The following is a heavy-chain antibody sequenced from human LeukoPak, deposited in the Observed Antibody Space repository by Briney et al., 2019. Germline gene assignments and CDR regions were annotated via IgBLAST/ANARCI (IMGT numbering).Heavy chain of an antibody. J-gene: IGHJ4*02. V-gene: IGHV1-18*01. CDR1: GYTFTSYG. D-gene: IGHD6-19*01. Sequence: ASVKVSCKASGYTFTSYGISWVRQAPGQVLEWMGWISAYNGNTNYAQKLQGRVTMTTDTSTSTAYMELRSLRSDDTAVYYCARATGYSSGWSPAYCVDYWGQGTLVTVSS. CDR2: ISAYNGNT. CDR3: ARATGYSSGWSPAYCVDY.